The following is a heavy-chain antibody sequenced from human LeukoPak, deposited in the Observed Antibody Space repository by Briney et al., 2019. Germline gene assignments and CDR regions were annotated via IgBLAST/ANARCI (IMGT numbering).Heavy chain of an antibody. D-gene: IGHD2-2*01. CDR1: GFTFSNYA. CDR2: ISSNGGST. Sequence: GSLRLSCSASGFTFSNYALHWVRQAPGKGLEYVSAISSNGGSTYYADSVKGRFTISRDISKNTLYLQMSSLRAEDTAVYYCVGRYCSSTSCPYYFDYWGQGTLVTVSS. CDR3: VGRYCSSTSCPYYFDY. J-gene: IGHJ4*02. V-gene: IGHV3-64D*06.